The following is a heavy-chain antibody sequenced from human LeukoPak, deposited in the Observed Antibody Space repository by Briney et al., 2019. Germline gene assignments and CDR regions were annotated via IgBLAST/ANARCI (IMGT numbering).Heavy chain of an antibody. Sequence: GRSLRLSCAASGFTFSSYGMHWVRQAPGKGLEWVAVISYDGSNKYYADSVKGRFTISRDNSKNTLYLQMNSLRAEYTAVYYCATGEVMGYWGQGTLVTVSS. CDR3: ATGEVMGY. V-gene: IGHV3-30*03. CDR1: GFTFSSYG. CDR2: ISYDGSNK. J-gene: IGHJ4*02. D-gene: IGHD3-10*01.